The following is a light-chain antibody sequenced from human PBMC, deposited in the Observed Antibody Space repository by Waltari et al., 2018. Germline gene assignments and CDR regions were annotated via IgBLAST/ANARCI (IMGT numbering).Light chain of an antibody. V-gene: IGKV2-28*01. CDR2: LGS. CDR1: QSLLSGNGYNY. CDR3: MQTLQTPFT. J-gene: IGKJ5*01. Sequence: DIVMTQSPLSLPVTPGEPASISCRSSQSLLSGNGYNYLDWYLQKPGQSPQLLIYLGSNRASGVPDRFSGSGSGTDFTLKISRVEAEDVGVYYCMQTLQTPFTFGQGTRLEIK.